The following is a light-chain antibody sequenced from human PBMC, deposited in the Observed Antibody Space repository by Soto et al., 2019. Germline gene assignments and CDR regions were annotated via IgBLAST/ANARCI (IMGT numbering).Light chain of an antibody. CDR3: RSHTSGSTRV. J-gene: IGLJ1*01. CDR2: EVT. Sequence: QSVLTQPATVSGSPGQSIAISCTGTSSDVGGYDYVSWYQQQPDKAPKLMIYEVTKRPSGVSNRFSDSKSGNTASLTISGLQAEDEADYYCRSHTSGSTRVFGTGTKLTVL. CDR1: SSDVGGYDY. V-gene: IGLV2-14*01.